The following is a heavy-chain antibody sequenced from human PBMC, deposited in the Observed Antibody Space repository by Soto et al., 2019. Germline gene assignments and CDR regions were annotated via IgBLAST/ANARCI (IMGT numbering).Heavy chain of an antibody. CDR3: ARQLAAELYGMDV. Sequence: WESLKISCKGSGYSFTSYWIGWVRQMPGKGLEWMGIIYPGDSDTRYSPSFQGQVTISADKSISTAYLQWSSLKASDTAMYYCARQLAAELYGMDVWGQGTTVTVSS. CDR2: IYPGDSDT. J-gene: IGHJ6*02. D-gene: IGHD6-13*01. V-gene: IGHV5-51*01. CDR1: GYSFTSYW.